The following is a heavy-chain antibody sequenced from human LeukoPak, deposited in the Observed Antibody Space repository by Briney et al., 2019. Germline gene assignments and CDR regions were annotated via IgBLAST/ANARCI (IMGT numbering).Heavy chain of an antibody. CDR1: GGSFCGYY. CDR3: ARVGRGGRLRFYYDSSGSPRYFDY. J-gene: IGHJ4*02. Sequence: SVTLSLTCAVYGGSFCGYYWSWIRQPPGKGLEWIGEINHSGSTNYNPSLKSRVTISVDTSKNQFSLKLSSVTAADTAVYYCARVGRGGRLRFYYDSSGSPRYFDYWGQGTLVTVSS. D-gene: IGHD3-22*01. V-gene: IGHV4-34*01. CDR2: INHSGST.